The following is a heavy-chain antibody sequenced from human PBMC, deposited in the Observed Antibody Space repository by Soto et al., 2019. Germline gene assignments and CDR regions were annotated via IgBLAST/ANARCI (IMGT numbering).Heavy chain of an antibody. J-gene: IGHJ4*02. CDR3: ATGGIGISGITVL. D-gene: IGHD1-20*01. Sequence: GASVKVSCKASGFTFSSSAVQWVRQARGQRLEWIGWIVVGSGNTKYAQKFQERVTITRDMSTSTAYMELSSLRSEDTAVYHCATGGIGISGITVLWGQGTLVTVSS. CDR1: GFTFSSSA. CDR2: IVVGSGNT. V-gene: IGHV1-58*01.